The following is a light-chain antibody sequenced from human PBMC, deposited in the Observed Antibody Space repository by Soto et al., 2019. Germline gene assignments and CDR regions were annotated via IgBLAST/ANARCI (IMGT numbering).Light chain of an antibody. CDR2: AAS. CDR1: QGSSNY. V-gene: IGKV1-27*01. J-gene: IGKJ4*01. CDR3: QKCGIAPFT. Sequence: DIQMTQSPASLSASVGDRVTITCRASQGSSNYLAWYQQKPGKVPKLLIYAASNLQSWVPSRFSGSGSGTDFTLTISSLQPEDVATYYCQKCGIAPFTFGGGTKVELK.